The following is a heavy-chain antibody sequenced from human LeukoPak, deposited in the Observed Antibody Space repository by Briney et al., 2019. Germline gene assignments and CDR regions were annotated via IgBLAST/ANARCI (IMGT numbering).Heavy chain of an antibody. CDR3: ARDGGVWFGELLPSWFDP. V-gene: IGHV3-11*04. Sequence: PGGSLRLSCAASGFTFSDYYMSWIRQAPGKGLEWVSYISSSGSTIYYADSVKGRFTISRDNAKNSLYLQMNSLRAEDTAVYYCARDGGVWFGELLPSWFDPWGQGTLVTVSS. CDR1: GFTFSDYY. D-gene: IGHD3-10*01. CDR2: ISSSGSTI. J-gene: IGHJ5*02.